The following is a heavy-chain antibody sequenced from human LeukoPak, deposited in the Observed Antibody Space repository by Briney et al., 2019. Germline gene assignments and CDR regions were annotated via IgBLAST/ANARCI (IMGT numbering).Heavy chain of an antibody. CDR3: ARTWNNGGWYVTFDY. D-gene: IGHD6-19*01. Sequence: GGSLRLSCAASGFTCSDYSINWVRQAPGKGLEWGSYISSSGGTKYYADSVKGRFTVSRDNAENSLYLQLNSLGAEDTAVYYCARTWNNGGWYVTFDYWGQGTLVTVSS. CDR1: GFTCSDYS. J-gene: IGHJ4*02. CDR2: ISSSGGTK. V-gene: IGHV3-48*04.